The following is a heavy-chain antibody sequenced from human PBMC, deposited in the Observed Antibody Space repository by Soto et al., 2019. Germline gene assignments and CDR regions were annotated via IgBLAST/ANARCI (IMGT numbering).Heavy chain of an antibody. D-gene: IGHD4-4*01. Sequence: QVQLVQSGAEVKKPGSSVKDSCKASGGTFSSYAISWVRQAPGQGLEWMGGIIPIFGTANYAQKFQGRVTINADESTSTADMELRSQRSAGRDGYYGAGGGPCYSNRNWFDPWGQGTLVTVSS. J-gene: IGHJ5*02. CDR3: AGGGPCYSNRNWFDP. V-gene: IGHV1-69*01. CDR2: IIPIFGTA. CDR1: GGTFSSYA.